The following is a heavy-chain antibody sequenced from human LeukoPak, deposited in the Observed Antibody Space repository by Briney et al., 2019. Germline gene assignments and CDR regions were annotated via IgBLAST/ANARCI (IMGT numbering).Heavy chain of an antibody. D-gene: IGHD3-22*01. CDR3: ATSLPYGYYDSGGSNWFDP. CDR2: IIPIFGTA. CDR1: GGTFSSYA. V-gene: IGHV1-69*13. J-gene: IGHJ5*02. Sequence: SVKVSCKASGGTFSSYAISWVRQAPGQGLEWMGGIIPIFGTANYAQKFQGRVTITADESTSTAYMELSSLRSEDTAVYYCATSLPYGYYDSGGSNWFDPWGQGTLVTVSS.